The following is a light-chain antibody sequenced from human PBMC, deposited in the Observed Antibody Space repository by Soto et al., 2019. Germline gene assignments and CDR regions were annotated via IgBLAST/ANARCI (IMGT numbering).Light chain of an antibody. CDR3: ETWDSSTRV. V-gene: IGLV4-60*02. Sequence: QPVLTQSSSASASLGSSVKLTCTLSSGHSSYIIAWHQQQPGKAPRYLMKLEGSGSYNKGSGVPDRFSGSSSGADRYLTISSLQFEDEADYYCETWDSSTRVFGGGTKLTVL. J-gene: IGLJ3*02. CDR2: LEGSGSY. CDR1: SGHSSYI.